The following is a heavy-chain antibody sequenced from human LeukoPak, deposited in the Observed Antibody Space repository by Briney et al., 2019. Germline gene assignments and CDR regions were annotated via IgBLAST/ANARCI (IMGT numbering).Heavy chain of an antibody. J-gene: IGHJ4*02. V-gene: IGHV4-39*07. D-gene: IGHD1-26*01. Sequence: SETLSLTCTVSGGSISRSSYYWGWIRQPPGKGLEWIGTIYNSGSTYYNPSLKSRVTISVDTSKNQFSLRLSSVTAADTAVYYCARDSELLGTFDYWGQGTLVTVSS. CDR1: GGSISRSSYY. CDR2: IYNSGST. CDR3: ARDSELLGTFDY.